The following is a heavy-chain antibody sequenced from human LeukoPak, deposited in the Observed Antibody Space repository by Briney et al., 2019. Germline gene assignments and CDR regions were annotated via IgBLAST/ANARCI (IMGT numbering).Heavy chain of an antibody. D-gene: IGHD3-22*01. J-gene: IGHJ4*02. Sequence: GSVKISCKVSGYMFTELSMHWVRQAPGKGLEWMGGFDPEDDVKMYAQKFQGRVTMTEDTSTDTAYMELSSLRSEDTAVYYCAAELSCGYFDYWGQGT. CDR3: AAELSCGYFDY. CDR1: GYMFTELS. V-gene: IGHV1-24*01. CDR2: FDPEDDVK.